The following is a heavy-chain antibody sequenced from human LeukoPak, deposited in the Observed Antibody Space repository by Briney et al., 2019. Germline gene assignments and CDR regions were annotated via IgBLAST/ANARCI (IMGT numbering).Heavy chain of an antibody. Sequence: GGSLRLSCAASGFTASSNYMSWVRQAPGKGLEWVSVIYSGGSTYYADSVKGRFTISRDNAKNSLYLQMNSLRAEDTAVYYCARDAAAEYSSSWSSPYYFDYWGQGTLVTVSS. CDR2: IYSGGST. V-gene: IGHV3-66*01. CDR1: GFTASSNY. J-gene: IGHJ4*02. CDR3: ARDAAAEYSSSWSSPYYFDY. D-gene: IGHD6-13*01.